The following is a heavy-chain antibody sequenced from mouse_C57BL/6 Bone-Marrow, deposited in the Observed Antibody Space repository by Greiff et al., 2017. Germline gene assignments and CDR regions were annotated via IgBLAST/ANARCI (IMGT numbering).Heavy chain of an antibody. CDR2: ISSGGSYT. D-gene: IGHD1-1*01. CDR3: ARQGYYGAMDY. V-gene: IGHV5-6*01. J-gene: IGHJ4*01. Sequence: EVMLVESGGDLVKPGGSLKLSCAASGFTFSSYGMSWVRQTPDKRLEWVATISSGGSYTYYPDSVKGRVTISRDNAKNTLYLQMSSLKSEDTAMYYCARQGYYGAMDYWGQGTSVTVSS. CDR1: GFTFSSYG.